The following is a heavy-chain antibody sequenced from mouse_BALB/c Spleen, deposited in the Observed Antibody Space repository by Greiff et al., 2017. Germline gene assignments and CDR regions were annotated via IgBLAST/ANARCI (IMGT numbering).Heavy chain of an antibody. Sequence: ESGPGLVKPSQSLSLTCSVTGYSITSGYYWNWIRQFPGNKLEWMGYISYDGSNNYNPSLKNRISITRDTSKNQFFLKLNSVTTEDTATYYCATIYYGNPEGYFDYWGQGTTLTVSS. D-gene: IGHD2-1*01. CDR2: ISYDGSN. CDR1: GYSITSGYY. J-gene: IGHJ2*01. CDR3: ATIYYGNPEGYFDY. V-gene: IGHV3-6*02.